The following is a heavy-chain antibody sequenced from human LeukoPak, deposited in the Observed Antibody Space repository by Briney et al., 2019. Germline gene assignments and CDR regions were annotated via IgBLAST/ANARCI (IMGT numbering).Heavy chain of an antibody. CDR2: IYYSGST. V-gene: IGHV4-59*01. Sequence: SETLSLTCTVSGGSISSYYWSWIRQPPGKGLEWIGYIYYSGSTNYNPSLKSRVTVSVDTSKNQFSLKLSSVTAADTAVYYCARVSGRSAFDIWGQGTMVTVSS. CDR3: ARVSGRSAFDI. J-gene: IGHJ3*02. D-gene: IGHD5-12*01. CDR1: GGSISSYY.